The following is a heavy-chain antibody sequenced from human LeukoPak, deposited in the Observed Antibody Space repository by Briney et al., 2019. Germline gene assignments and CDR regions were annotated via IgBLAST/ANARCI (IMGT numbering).Heavy chain of an antibody. V-gene: IGHV1-18*01. CDR1: GYTFTSYG. CDR2: ISAYNGNT. D-gene: IGHD3-22*01. Sequence: ASVKVSCKASGYTFTSYGISWVRQAPGQGLEWMGWISAYNGNTNYAQKFQGRVTMTEDTSTDTAYMELSSLRSEDTAVYYCATLRLFGYYYDTSGYYYFDYWGQGTLVTVSS. CDR3: ATLRLFGYYYDTSGYYYFDY. J-gene: IGHJ4*02.